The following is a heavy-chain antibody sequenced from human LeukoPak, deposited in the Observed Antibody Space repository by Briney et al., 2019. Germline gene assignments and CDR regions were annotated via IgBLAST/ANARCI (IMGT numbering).Heavy chain of an antibody. J-gene: IGHJ6*03. CDR2: ISSSGSTI. CDR3: ARLAGGYYYYMDV. D-gene: IGHD2-21*01. V-gene: IGHV3-48*03. Sequence: GGSLRLSCAASGFTFSSYEMNWVRQAPGKGLEWVSYISSSGSTIYHADSVKGRFTISRDNAKNSLYLQMNSLRAEDTAVYYCARLAGGYYYYMDVWGKGTTVTVSS. CDR1: GFTFSSYE.